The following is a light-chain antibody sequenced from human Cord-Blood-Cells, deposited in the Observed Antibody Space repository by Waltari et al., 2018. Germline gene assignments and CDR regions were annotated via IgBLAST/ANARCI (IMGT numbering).Light chain of an antibody. V-gene: IGLV2-23*01. CDR1: SSDVGSYNL. CDR3: CSYAGSSTVV. Sequence: QSALTQPASVSGSPGQSIPISCTGTSSDVGSYNLVSWYQQHPGKAPKLMIYEGSKRPSGVSNRFSGSKSGNTASRTISGLQAEDEADYYCCSYAGSSTVVFGGGTKLTVL. J-gene: IGLJ2*01. CDR2: EGS.